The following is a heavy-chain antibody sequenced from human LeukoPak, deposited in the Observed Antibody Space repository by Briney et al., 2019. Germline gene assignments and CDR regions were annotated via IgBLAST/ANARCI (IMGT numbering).Heavy chain of an antibody. Sequence: PSETLSLTCAVSGDSISSGYYWGWIRQPPGKVLEWIGSIYHSGSTFYNPSLKSRVTISVDTSKNRFSLKLTSVTAADTAVYYCAKVAPSDFDYWGQGTLVTVSS. CDR3: AKVAPSDFDY. V-gene: IGHV4-38-2*01. CDR1: GDSISSGYY. J-gene: IGHJ4*02. CDR2: IYHSGST. D-gene: IGHD2-15*01.